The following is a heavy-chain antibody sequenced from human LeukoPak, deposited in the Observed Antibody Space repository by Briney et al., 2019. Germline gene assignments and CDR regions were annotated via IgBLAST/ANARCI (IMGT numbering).Heavy chain of an antibody. CDR3: TRSAGYSSGWCHDY. D-gene: IGHD6-19*01. CDR2: IRGKAYGGTT. Sequence: GGSLRLSCTASGFTFGDYAMSWARQAPGKGLEWVGFIRGKAYGGTTEYAASVKGRFTISRDDSKSIAYLQMNSLKSEDTAVYYCTRSAGYSSGWCHDYWGQGTLVTVSS. J-gene: IGHJ4*02. V-gene: IGHV3-49*04. CDR1: GFTFGDYA.